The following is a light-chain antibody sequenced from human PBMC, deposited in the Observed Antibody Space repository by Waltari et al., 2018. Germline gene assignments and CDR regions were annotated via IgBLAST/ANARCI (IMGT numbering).Light chain of an antibody. CDR3: SSYAHNNHFV. V-gene: IGLV2-8*01. J-gene: IGLJ1*01. CDR1: NSDVGAYNY. Sequence: QSVLTQPPSATGSPGQSVTISCTGTNSDVGAYNYVSWYQQHPGKVPKLLFYEVTKRPAGGPDRFSGSKSGNTASLTVSGLQADDEADCYCSSYAHNNHFVFGTGTKVTVL. CDR2: EVT.